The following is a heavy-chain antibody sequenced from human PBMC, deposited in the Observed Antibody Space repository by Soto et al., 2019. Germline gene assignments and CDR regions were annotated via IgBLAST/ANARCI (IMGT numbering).Heavy chain of an antibody. CDR2: MSSNGVST. CDR1: GFTFSGYA. CDR3: VKERHCSSISCRDFDY. V-gene: IGHV3-64D*06. Sequence: PGGSLRLSCSASGFTFSGYAMHWVRQAPGKGLEYVSAMSSNGVSTDYADSVKGRFTISRDNSKNTLYLQMSSLRVEDTAVYYFVKERHCSSISCRDFDYWGQGTRVTVSS. D-gene: IGHD2-2*01. J-gene: IGHJ4*02.